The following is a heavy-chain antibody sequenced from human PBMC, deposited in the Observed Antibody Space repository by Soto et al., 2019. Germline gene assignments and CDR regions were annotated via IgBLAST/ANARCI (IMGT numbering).Heavy chain of an antibody. CDR2: IYYSGST. V-gene: IGHV4-61*01. Sequence: PSETLSLTCTVSGGSVSSGSYYWIWIRQPPGKGLEWIGYIYYSGSTNYNPSLKSRVTISVDTSKNQFSLKLSSGTAADTAVYYCARGPYSSSSGTFDPCGQRTLVTVSS. CDR1: GGSVSSGSYY. D-gene: IGHD6-6*01. J-gene: IGHJ5*02. CDR3: ARGPYSSSSGTFDP.